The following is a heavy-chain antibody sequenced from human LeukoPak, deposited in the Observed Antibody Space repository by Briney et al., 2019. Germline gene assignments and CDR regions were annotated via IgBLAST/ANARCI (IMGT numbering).Heavy chain of an antibody. D-gene: IGHD2-2*01. J-gene: IGHJ4*02. V-gene: IGHV3-30*18. CDR1: GFTFSSYG. CDR3: AKDLGVPAVFDY. Sequence: GRSLRLSCAASGFTFSSYGMHWVRQAPGKGLEWVAVTSYDGSNKYYADSVKGRFTISRDNSKNTLYLQMNSLRAEDTAVYYCAKDLGVPAVFDYWGQGTLVTVSS. CDR2: TSYDGSNK.